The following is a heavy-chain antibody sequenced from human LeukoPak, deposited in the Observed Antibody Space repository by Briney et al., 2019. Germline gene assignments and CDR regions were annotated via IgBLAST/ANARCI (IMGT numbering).Heavy chain of an antibody. CDR2: INHSGST. CDR1: GGSFGGYY. V-gene: IGHV4-34*01. D-gene: IGHD6-13*01. Sequence: PSETLSLTCAVYGGSFGGYYWSWIRQPPGKGLEWIGEINHSGSTNYNPSLKSRVTISVDTSKNQFSLKLSSVTAADTAVYYCASGYSSSWYDYYYGMDVWGQGTTVTVSS. CDR3: ASGYSSSWYDYYYGMDV. J-gene: IGHJ6*02.